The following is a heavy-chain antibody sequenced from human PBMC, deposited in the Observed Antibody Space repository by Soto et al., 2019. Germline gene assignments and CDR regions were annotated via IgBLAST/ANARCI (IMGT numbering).Heavy chain of an antibody. V-gene: IGHV3-23*01. Sequence: EVQLSESGGGLVQPGGSLRLSCAASGFTFSSYAMSWVRQAPGKGLEWVSAISGGRGSTHYADSVKGRFTISRDTSKNTLYLQMNSLRAADTAVYYCAKKGAVGATYFFDYWGQGALVTVSS. D-gene: IGHD1-26*01. J-gene: IGHJ4*02. CDR3: AKKGAVGATYFFDY. CDR2: ISGGRGST. CDR1: GFTFSSYA.